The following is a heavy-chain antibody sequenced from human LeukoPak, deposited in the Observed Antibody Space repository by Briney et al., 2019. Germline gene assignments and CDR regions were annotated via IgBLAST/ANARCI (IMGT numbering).Heavy chain of an antibody. CDR3: ASKEYYYYGMDV. J-gene: IGHJ6*01. CDR1: GGSSSSSNW. Sequence: SETLSLTCAVSGGSSSSSNWWNWVRQPPGKGLEWIGEIDHSGRTNYNLSLKSRVTISVDKSKNQISLKLSSVTAADTAVYYCASKEYYYYGMDVWGQGTTVTVSS. CDR2: IDHSGRT. V-gene: IGHV4-4*02.